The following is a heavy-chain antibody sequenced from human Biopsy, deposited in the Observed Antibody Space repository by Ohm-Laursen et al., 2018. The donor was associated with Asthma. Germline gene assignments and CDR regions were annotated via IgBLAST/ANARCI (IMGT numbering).Heavy chain of an antibody. CDR3: ARRWRSYDSSNYYLDQ. CDR2: IYHLVNA. CDR1: GGSISVSNW. Sequence: SETLSLTCDVSGGSISVSNWWSWVRQPPGRGLEWIGQIYHLVNANYNPSLKSRVTMSVDKSKNQFSLKLTSVTAADTAVYFCARRWRSYDSSNYYLDQWGQGTLVTVSS. J-gene: IGHJ4*02. V-gene: IGHV4-4*02. D-gene: IGHD3-22*01.